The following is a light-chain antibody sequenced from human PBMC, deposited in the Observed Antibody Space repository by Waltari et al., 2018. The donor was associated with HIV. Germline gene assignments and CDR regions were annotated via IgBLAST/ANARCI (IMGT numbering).Light chain of an antibody. Sequence: QSALTQPPSVSGSPGQSVTISCTGTNSDVGSYNRVSWYQLPPGTAPKLRIYEVNNRPSGVPDRFSGSKSGNTASLTIAGLQAEDEADYYCSSYTSSSTLWMFGGGTKLPVL. CDR2: EVN. V-gene: IGLV2-18*02. CDR3: SSYTSSSTLWM. J-gene: IGLJ3*02. CDR1: NSDVGSYNR.